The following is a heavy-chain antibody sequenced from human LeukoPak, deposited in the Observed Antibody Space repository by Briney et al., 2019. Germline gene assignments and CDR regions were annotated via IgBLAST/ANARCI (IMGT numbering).Heavy chain of an antibody. D-gene: IGHD4-11*01. Sequence: AGGSLRLSCAASGFTFYDFAMTWVRQAPGKGLEWVSALSGSGDYKYYADSVKGWFTISRDNSKNTLYLQMNSLRTEDTAVYYCVKNYGHSNYAPVDWGQGTLVTVSSGESSQHEYWGQGTLVTVSS. J-gene: IGHJ4*02. V-gene: IGHV3-23*01. CDR2: LSGSGDYK. CDR1: GFTFYDFA. CDR3: VKNYGHSNYAPVDWGQGTLVTVSSGESSQHEY.